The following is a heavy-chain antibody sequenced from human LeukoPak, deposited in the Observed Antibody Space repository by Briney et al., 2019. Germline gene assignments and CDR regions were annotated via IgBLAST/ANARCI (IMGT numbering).Heavy chain of an antibody. CDR2: IYYSGST. CDR1: GGSISSYY. Sequence: SETLSLTCTVSGGSISSYYWSWIRQPPGKGLEWIGYIYYSGSTNYNPSLKSRVTISVDTSKNQFSLKLSSVTAADTAVYYCARQRCSGTSCYFTFSWFDPWGQGTLVTVSS. CDR3: ARQRCSGTSCYFTFSWFDP. J-gene: IGHJ5*02. V-gene: IGHV4-59*08. D-gene: IGHD2-2*01.